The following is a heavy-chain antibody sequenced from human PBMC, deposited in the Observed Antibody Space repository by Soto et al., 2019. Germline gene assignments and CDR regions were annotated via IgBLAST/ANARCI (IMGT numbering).Heavy chain of an antibody. CDR1: GFTFDDYA. V-gene: IGHV3-9*01. CDR2: ISWNSGSI. Sequence: EVQLVESGGGLVQPGRSLRLSCAASGFTFDDYAMHWVRQAPGKGLEWVSGISWNSGSIGYADSVKGRFTISRDNAKNSLYLQMNSLGAEDTALYYCAKDRRGAYYYGMDVWGQGTTVTVSS. J-gene: IGHJ6*02. D-gene: IGHD5-12*01. CDR3: AKDRRGAYYYGMDV.